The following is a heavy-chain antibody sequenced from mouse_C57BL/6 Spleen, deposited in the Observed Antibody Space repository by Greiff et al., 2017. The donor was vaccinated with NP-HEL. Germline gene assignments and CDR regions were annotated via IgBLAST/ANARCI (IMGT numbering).Heavy chain of an antibody. CDR2: ISSGGDYI. D-gene: IGHD3-2*02. CDR3: TRDGGSGYPYYYAMDY. Sequence: EVQRVESGEGLVKPGGSLKLSCAASGFTFSSYAMSWVRQTPEKRLEWVAYISSGGDYIYYADTVKGRFTISRDNARNTLYLQMSSLKSEDTAMYYCTRDGGSGYPYYYAMDYWGQGTSVTVSS. V-gene: IGHV5-9-1*02. J-gene: IGHJ4*01. CDR1: GFTFSSYA.